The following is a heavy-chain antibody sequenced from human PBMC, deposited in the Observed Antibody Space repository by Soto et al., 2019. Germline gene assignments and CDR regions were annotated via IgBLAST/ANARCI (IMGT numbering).Heavy chain of an antibody. CDR1: GGSFSRSAYY. CDR3: ARGSGDSLGQGGFDY. J-gene: IGHJ4*02. Sequence: QLQLRESGPGLVKPSETLSLTCTVSGGSFSRSAYYWVWVRQPPGKGLEWIGSMYYRETLYNPSPKRRATMSADTSKNRSSLKVTSVTATDTAVYYCARGSGDSLGQGGFDYGGKGTRVTVSP. V-gene: IGHV4-39*01. D-gene: IGHD2-21*02. CDR2: MYYRET.